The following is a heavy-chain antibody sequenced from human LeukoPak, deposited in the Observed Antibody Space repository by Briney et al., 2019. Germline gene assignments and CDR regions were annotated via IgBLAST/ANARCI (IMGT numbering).Heavy chain of an antibody. V-gene: IGHV1-2*06. D-gene: IGHD3-22*01. CDR2: INPNSGGT. Sequence: ASVKVSCKASGYTFTGYYMHWVRQAPGQGLEWMGRINPNSGGTNYAQKSQGRVTMTRDTSISTAYMELSRLRSDDTAVYYCARGDSLSYYYDSSDVAFDYWGQGTLVTASS. CDR1: GYTFTGYY. J-gene: IGHJ4*02. CDR3: ARGDSLSYYYDSSDVAFDY.